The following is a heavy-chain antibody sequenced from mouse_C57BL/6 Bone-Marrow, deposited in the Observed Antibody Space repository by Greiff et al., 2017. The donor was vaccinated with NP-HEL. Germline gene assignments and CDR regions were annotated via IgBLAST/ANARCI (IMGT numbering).Heavy chain of an antibody. D-gene: IGHD1-1*01. CDR1: GFNIKDYY. Sequence: DVQLQESGAELVRPGASVKLSCTASGFNIKDYYMHWVKQRPEQGLEWIGRIDPEDGDTEYAPKFQGKATMTADTSSNTAYLQLSSLTSEDTAVYYCTGFYYYGDYFDYWGQGTTLTVSS. V-gene: IGHV14-1*01. CDR2: IDPEDGDT. J-gene: IGHJ2*01. CDR3: TGFYYYGDYFDY.